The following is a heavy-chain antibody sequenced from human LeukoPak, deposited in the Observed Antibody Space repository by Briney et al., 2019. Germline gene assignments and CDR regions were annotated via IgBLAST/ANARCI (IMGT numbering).Heavy chain of an antibody. J-gene: IGHJ4*02. CDR2: INSDGSST. CDR1: GFTFSSYW. Sequence: GGSLRLSCAASGFTFSSYWMHWVRQTPGMGLVWVSRINSDGSSTSYADSVKGRFTIPRDNAKNTLYLQMNSLRAEDTAVYYCAQGPVYYYDSSGYYLEYWGQGTLVTVSS. CDR3: AQGPVYYYDSSGYYLEY. D-gene: IGHD3-22*01. V-gene: IGHV3-74*01.